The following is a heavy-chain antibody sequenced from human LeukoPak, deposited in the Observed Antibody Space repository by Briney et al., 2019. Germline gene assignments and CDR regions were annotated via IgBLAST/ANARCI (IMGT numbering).Heavy chain of an antibody. CDR1: GYSISSGYY. Sequence: PSETLSLTCAVSGYSISSGYYWGWIRQPPGKGLEWIGSIYHSGSTYYNPSLKSRVTISVDTSENQFSLKLSSVTAADTAVYYCARKGDFDGYAFDYWGQGTLVTVSS. V-gene: IGHV4-38-2*01. J-gene: IGHJ4*02. CDR2: IYHSGST. D-gene: IGHD2-21*02. CDR3: ARKGDFDGYAFDY.